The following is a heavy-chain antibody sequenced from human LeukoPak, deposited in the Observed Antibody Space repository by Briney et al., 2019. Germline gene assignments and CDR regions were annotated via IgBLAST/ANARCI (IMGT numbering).Heavy chain of an antibody. CDR1: GFTFSAYW. J-gene: IGHJ6*02. CDR3: ARYTSGWIDYYYYGMDV. D-gene: IGHD6-19*01. CDR2: IKQDGSEK. Sequence: GGSLRLSCAASGFTFSAYWMAWVRQAPGKGLEWVANIKQDGSEKHYVDSVKGRFTISRDNAKNSLYLQMNSLRAEDTAVYYCARYTSGWIDYYYYGMDVWGQGTTVTVSS. V-gene: IGHV3-7*01.